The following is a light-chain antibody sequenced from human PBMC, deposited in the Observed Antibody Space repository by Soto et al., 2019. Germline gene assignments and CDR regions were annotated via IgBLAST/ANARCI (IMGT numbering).Light chain of an antibody. CDR2: EVS. J-gene: IGLJ1*01. Sequence: QSALTQPASVSGSPGQSITISCTGTSSDVGGYKHVSWYRHHPGKAPKLMIYEVSNRPSGVSNRFSGSKSGYTASLTISGLQAEDEADYYCNSQRSSGTRVFGTGTKLTVL. CDR1: SSDVGGYKH. CDR3: NSQRSSGTRV. V-gene: IGLV2-14*01.